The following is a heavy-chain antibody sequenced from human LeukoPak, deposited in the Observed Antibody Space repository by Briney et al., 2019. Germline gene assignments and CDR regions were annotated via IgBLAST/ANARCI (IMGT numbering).Heavy chain of an antibody. CDR2: ISYDGTNK. Sequence: PGGSLRLSCAASGFTFINYGMHWVRQAPGKGLEWVAVISYDGTNKYYADSVKGRFTISRDNSKNTLYLQMNSLKTDDTAVYYCANYGDYQYFDYWGQGTPVTLSS. CDR1: GFTFINYG. CDR3: ANYGDYQYFDY. V-gene: IGHV3-30*18. D-gene: IGHD4-17*01. J-gene: IGHJ4*02.